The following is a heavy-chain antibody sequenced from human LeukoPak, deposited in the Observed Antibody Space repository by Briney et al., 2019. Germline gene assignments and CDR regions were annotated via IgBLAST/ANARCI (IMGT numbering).Heavy chain of an antibody. D-gene: IGHD1-26*01. CDR3: ATGWSPEYFQH. J-gene: IGHJ1*01. V-gene: IGHV4-59*08. CDR1: GASVSTYY. CDR2: IYYSGST. Sequence: SETLSLTCTVSGASVSTYYWSWIRQPPGKGLEWIGYIYYSGSTTYKPSLETRVTLSVDTSKNQFSLKLTSVTAADTAVYYCATGWSPEYFQHWGQGTLVTVSS.